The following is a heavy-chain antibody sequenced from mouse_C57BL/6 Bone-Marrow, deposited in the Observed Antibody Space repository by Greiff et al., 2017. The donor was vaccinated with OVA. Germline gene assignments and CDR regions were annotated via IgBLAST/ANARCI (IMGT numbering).Heavy chain of an antibody. J-gene: IGHJ4*01. CDR2: IHPNSGST. V-gene: IGHV1-64*01. D-gene: IGHD2-3*01. Sequence: VQLQQPGAELVKPGASVKLSCKASGYTFTSYWMHWVKQRPGQGLEWIGMIHPNSGSTNYNEKFKSKATLTVDKSSSTAYMQLSSLTSEDSAVYYGARHYDGYYVYAMDYWGQGTSVTVSS. CDR1: GYTFTSYW. CDR3: ARHYDGYYVYAMDY.